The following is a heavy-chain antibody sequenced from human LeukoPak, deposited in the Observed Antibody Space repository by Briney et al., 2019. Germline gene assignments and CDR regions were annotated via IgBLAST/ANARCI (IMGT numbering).Heavy chain of an antibody. D-gene: IGHD2-15*01. J-gene: IGHJ5*02. CDR1: GFIFSSCA. V-gene: IGHV3-23*01. Sequence: GGSLRLSCAASGFIFSSCAMSWVRQAPGRGLERVSGISGSGDFTDYTDSVKGRFTISRDNSNNVLYLQMNSLRADDTAVYFCAKVPGSGVTRNWLDPWGQGTLVSVSS. CDR2: ISGSGDFT. CDR3: AKVPGSGVTRNWLDP.